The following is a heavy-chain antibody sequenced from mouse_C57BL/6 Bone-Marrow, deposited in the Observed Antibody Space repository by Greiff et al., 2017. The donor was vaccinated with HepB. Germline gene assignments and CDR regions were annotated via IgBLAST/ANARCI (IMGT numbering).Heavy chain of an antibody. CDR1: GYTFTSYW. J-gene: IGHJ1*03. CDR2: IYPGSGST. CDR3: ARSAYHYGTGWYFDV. V-gene: IGHV1-55*01. D-gene: IGHD2-1*01. Sequence: QVQLQQPGAELVKPGASVKMSCKASGYTFTSYWITWVKQRPGQGLEWIGDIYPGSGSTNYNEKFKSKATLTVDTSSSTAYMQLSSLTSEDSAVYYCARSAYHYGTGWYFDVWAQGPRSPSPQ.